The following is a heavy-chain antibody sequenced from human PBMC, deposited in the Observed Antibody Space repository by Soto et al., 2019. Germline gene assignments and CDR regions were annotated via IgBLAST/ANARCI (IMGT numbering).Heavy chain of an antibody. V-gene: IGHV3-15*01. J-gene: IGHJ5*02. D-gene: IGHD3-10*01. CDR2: IKSKTDGGTT. CDR1: GFTFSNAW. CDR3: TTDRMLLGVWFDP. Sequence: VQLVESGGGLVKPGGSLRLSCAASGFTFSNAWMSWVRQAPGKGLEWVGRIKSKTDGGTTDYAAPVKGRFTISRDDSKNTLYLQMNSLKTEDTAVYYCTTDRMLLGVWFDPWGQGTLVTVSS.